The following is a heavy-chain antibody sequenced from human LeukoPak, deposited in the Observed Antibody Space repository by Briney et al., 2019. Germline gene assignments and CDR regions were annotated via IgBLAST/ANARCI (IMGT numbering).Heavy chain of an antibody. V-gene: IGHV3-33*01. CDR2: MWYDGCNK. CDR3: ARGNYYYYYGMDV. CDR1: VSTFRIYG. J-gene: IGHJ6*04. Sequence: PGVSLRLFCRAWVSTFRIYGMHWVGQSPGKALEGVGVMWYDGCNKYCADYVQSRFTISRDKYKNTLYLQMNSLRAEDTAVYYCARGNYYYYYGMDVWAKGTTVTVSS.